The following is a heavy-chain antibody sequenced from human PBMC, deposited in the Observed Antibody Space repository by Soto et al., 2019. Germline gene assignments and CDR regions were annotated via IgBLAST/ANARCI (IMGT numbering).Heavy chain of an antibody. V-gene: IGHV3-30-3*01. CDR1: GFIFSGYA. D-gene: IGHD5-12*01. CDR3: AKETSAYEIDY. CDR2: ISYDGNTK. J-gene: IGHJ4*02. Sequence: QVQLVESGGGVVQPGRSLRLSCAASGFIFSGYAMHWVRQAPGKGLEWVAVISYDGNTKYYADSVNGRFTVSRDNSKNTLYVQMYNLSAEDTAMYYCAKETSAYEIDYWGQGTLVTVSS.